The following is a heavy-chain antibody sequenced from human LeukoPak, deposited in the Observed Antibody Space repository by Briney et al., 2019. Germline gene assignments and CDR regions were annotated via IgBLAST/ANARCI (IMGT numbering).Heavy chain of an antibody. Sequence: ASVKVSCKASGYTFTSYAMNWVRQAPGQGLEWMGIINPSGGSTSYAQKFQGRVTMTRDTSTSTVYMELSSLRSEDTAVYYCARDEGYSYGYGWFDPWGQGTLVTVSS. V-gene: IGHV1-46*01. CDR3: ARDEGYSYGYGWFDP. J-gene: IGHJ5*02. CDR2: INPSGGST. CDR1: GYTFTSYA. D-gene: IGHD5-18*01.